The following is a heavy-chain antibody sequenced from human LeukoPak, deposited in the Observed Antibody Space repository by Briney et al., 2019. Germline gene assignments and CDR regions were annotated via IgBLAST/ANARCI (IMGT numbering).Heavy chain of an antibody. J-gene: IGHJ4*02. CDR1: GASISSGDYY. CDR2: ISKSGGT. D-gene: IGHD5/OR15-5a*01. Sequence: SETLPHTCNVSGASISSGDYYWSWIRQPPGKGLEWIGYISKSGGTYYNPSVSRRLTISRDTSKNQFSVRLSSVTATDTAVYYCARGGDIASSVGSHFDYWGQGSLVTVSS. CDR3: ARGGDIASSVGSHFDY. V-gene: IGHV4-30-4*01.